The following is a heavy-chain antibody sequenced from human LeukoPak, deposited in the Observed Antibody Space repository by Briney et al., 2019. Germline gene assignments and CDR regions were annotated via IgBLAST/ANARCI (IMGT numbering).Heavy chain of an antibody. Sequence: GGSLRLSCVAPRITLSSYAMSWVRQAPGKGLEWVSTITYNGVNEYYADSVKGRFTISRDNSKNTLYLQMNSLRAEDTAVYYCARSLSGSSHADAFDIWGQGTMVTVSS. CDR1: RITLSSYA. V-gene: IGHV3-23*01. CDR2: ITYNGVNE. CDR3: ARSLSGSSHADAFDI. D-gene: IGHD1-26*01. J-gene: IGHJ3*02.